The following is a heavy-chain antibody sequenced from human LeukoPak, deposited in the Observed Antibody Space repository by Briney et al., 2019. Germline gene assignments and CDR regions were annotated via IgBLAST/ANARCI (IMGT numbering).Heavy chain of an antibody. CDR1: GGTFSSYA. CDR2: IIPILGIA. V-gene: IGHV1-69*04. CDR3: ARSIYPRDYGGNSLIGGWYFDL. J-gene: IGHJ2*01. D-gene: IGHD4-17*01. Sequence: RASVKVSCKASGGTFSSYAISWVRQAPGQGLEWMGRIIPILGIANYAQKFQGRVTITADKSTSTAYMELSSLRSEDTAVYYCARSIYPRDYGGNSLIGGWYFDLWGRGTLVTVSS.